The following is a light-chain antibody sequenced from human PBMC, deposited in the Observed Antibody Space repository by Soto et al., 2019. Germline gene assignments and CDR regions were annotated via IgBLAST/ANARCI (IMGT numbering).Light chain of an antibody. Sequence: QTVVTQPRSVSGSPGQSVTISCTGTSSDVGGYNYVSWYQQHPGKAPKLMIYDVSKRPSGVPDRFSGSKSGNTASLTISGLQAEDEADYYCCSHAGSYTYVFGTGTKVTVL. V-gene: IGLV2-11*01. J-gene: IGLJ1*01. CDR1: SSDVGGYNY. CDR2: DVS. CDR3: CSHAGSYTYV.